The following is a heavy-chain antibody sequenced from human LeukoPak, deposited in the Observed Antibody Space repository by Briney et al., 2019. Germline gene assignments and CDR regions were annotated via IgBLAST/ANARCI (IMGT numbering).Heavy chain of an antibody. D-gene: IGHD1-26*01. J-gene: IGHJ4*02. CDR1: GYSISSGKY. V-gene: IGHV4-38-2*02. CDR2: IYQSGST. Sequence: PSETLSLTCTVSGYSISSGKYWAWIRQTPGKGLEWIGSIYQSGSTYYTSSLKSRVTMSVDTSKNQFSLNLTSVTAADTAVYYCASGSGSYQETADYWGQGTLVTVSS. CDR3: ASGSGSYQETADY.